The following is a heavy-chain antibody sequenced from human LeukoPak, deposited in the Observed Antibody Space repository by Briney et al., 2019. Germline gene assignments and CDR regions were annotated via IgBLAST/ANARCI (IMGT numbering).Heavy chain of an antibody. V-gene: IGHV3-30*18. Sequence: GGSLRLSCAASGFTFSSYGMHWVRQAPGKGLEWVAVISYDGSNKYYADSVKGRFTISRDNSKNTLYLQMNSLRAEDTAVYYCAKGIDIVVVVAATDYWGQGTLVTVSS. CDR3: AKGIDIVVVVAATDY. CDR1: GFTFSSYG. J-gene: IGHJ4*02. CDR2: ISYDGSNK. D-gene: IGHD2-15*01.